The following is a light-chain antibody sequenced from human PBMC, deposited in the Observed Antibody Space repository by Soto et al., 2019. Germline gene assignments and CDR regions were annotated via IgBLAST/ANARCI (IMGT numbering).Light chain of an antibody. Sequence: DIKMSQSPATLSGYIGDRVTITCRASQTISSWLAWYQQKPGKAPKLLIYKASTLKSGVPSRFSGSGSGTEFTLTISSLQPDDFATYYCQHYNSYSEAFGQGTMADIK. V-gene: IGKV1-5*03. CDR1: QTISSW. CDR3: QHYNSYSEA. J-gene: IGKJ1*01. CDR2: KAS.